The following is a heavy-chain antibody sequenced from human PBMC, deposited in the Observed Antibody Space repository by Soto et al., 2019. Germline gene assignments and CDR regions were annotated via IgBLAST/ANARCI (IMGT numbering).Heavy chain of an antibody. D-gene: IGHD4-17*01. V-gene: IGHV2-5*02. CDR2: LYWDDDK. CDR1: GFSLSTYHMG. CDR3: AHAGDYDLLTFDH. J-gene: IGHJ4*01. Sequence: QITLKESGPPLVRPAQTLTLTCDFSGFSLSTYHMGVAWIRQPPGKALEWLALLYWDDDKRYSPSLKDRLAISKDTSNNHVVLTITNIDPGDSATYFCAHAGDYDLLTFDHWGPGTLVTVSS.